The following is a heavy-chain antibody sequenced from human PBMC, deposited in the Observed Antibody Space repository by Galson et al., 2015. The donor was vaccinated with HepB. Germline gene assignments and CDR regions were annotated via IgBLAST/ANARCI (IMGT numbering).Heavy chain of an antibody. V-gene: IGHV3-23*01. CDR1: GFTFSSYA. J-gene: IGHJ6*02. CDR3: ARDNIIAAAGMAYYYYYGMDV. Sequence: SLRLSCAASGFTFSSYAMSWVRQAPGKGLKWVSAISGSGGSTYYADSVKGRFTISRDNSKNTLYLQMNSLRAEDTAVYYCARDNIIAAAGMAYYYYYGMDVWGQGTTVTVSS. D-gene: IGHD6-13*01. CDR2: ISGSGGST.